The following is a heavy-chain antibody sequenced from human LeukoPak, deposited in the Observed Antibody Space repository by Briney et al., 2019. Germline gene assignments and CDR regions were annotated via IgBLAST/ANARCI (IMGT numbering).Heavy chain of an antibody. Sequence: PGGSLRLSCAASGFTFSSYSMNWVRQAPGKGLEWVSSISSSSSYIYYADSVKGRFTISRDNAKNSLYLQMNSLRAEDTAVYYCARVVPYYYGSGSYYPDYWGQGTLVTVSS. V-gene: IGHV3-21*01. CDR2: ISSSSSYI. CDR3: ARVVPYYYGSGSYYPDY. J-gene: IGHJ4*02. CDR1: GFTFSSYS. D-gene: IGHD3-10*01.